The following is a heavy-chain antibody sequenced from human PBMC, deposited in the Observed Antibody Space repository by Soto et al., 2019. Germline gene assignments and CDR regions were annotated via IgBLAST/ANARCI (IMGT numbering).Heavy chain of an antibody. CDR3: ARGSSSWYVSFDY. J-gene: IGHJ4*02. CDR1: GFTFSSNW. V-gene: IGHV3-74*01. D-gene: IGHD6-13*01. CDR2: INSDGSIT. Sequence: GGSLRLSCAASGFTFSSNWMHWVRQAPGKGLVWVSRINSDGSITSYADSVKGQFTISRDNAKNTLYLQMNSLRADDTAVYYCARGSSSWYVSFDYWRQGILVTVSS.